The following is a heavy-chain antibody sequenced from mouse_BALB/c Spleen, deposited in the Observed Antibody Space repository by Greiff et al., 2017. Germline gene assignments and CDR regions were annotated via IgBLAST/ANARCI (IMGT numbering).Heavy chain of an antibody. CDR3: APYGNYVLYAMDY. D-gene: IGHD2-1*01. Sequence: VQLQQPGAELVKPGASVKLSCKASGYTFTSYWMHWVKQRPGQGLEWIGEINPSNGRTNYNEKFKSKATLTVDKSSSTAYMQLSRLTSEDSAVYYYAPYGNYVLYAMDYWGQGTSVTVSS. J-gene: IGHJ4*01. V-gene: IGHV1S81*02. CDR2: INPSNGRT. CDR1: GYTFTSYW.